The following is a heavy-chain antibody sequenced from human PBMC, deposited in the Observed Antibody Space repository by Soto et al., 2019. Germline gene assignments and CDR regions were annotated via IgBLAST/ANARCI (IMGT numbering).Heavy chain of an antibody. J-gene: IGHJ4*02. CDR1: GFTFSSYA. CDR3: AKVYYDFWSGYHALDY. V-gene: IGHV3-23*01. D-gene: IGHD3-3*01. CDR2: ISGSGGST. Sequence: GRSLRLSCAASGFTFSSYAMSWVRQAPGKGLEWVSAISGSGGSTYYADSVKGRFTISRDNSKNTLYLQMNSLRAEDTAVYYCAKVYYDFWSGYHALDYWGQGTLVTVSS.